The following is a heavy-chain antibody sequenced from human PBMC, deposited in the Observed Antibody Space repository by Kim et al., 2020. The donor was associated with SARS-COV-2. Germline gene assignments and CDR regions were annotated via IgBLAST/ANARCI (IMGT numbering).Heavy chain of an antibody. CDR3: ARGRDRIAAAGIYYYGMDV. CDR1: GGSFSGYY. CDR2: INHSGST. V-gene: IGHV4-34*01. D-gene: IGHD6-13*01. Sequence: SETLSLTCAVYGGSFSGYYWSWIRQPPGKGLEWIGEINHSGSTNYNPSLKSRVTISVDTSKNQFSLKLSSVTAADTAVYYCARGRDRIAAAGIYYYGMDV. J-gene: IGHJ6*01.